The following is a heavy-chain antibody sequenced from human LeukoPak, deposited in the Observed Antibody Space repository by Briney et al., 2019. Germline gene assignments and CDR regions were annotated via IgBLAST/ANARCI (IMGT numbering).Heavy chain of an antibody. J-gene: IGHJ4*02. V-gene: IGHV4-39*07. D-gene: IGHD5-12*01. Sequence: TSETLSLTCTVSGGSISSSTYYWGWIRQPPGKGLEWIGSIYYSGTTYYNPSLKSRVTISVDRSKNQFSLKLSSVIAADTAVYYCARHHSGYDGFDYWGQGTLVTVSS. CDR3: ARHHSGYDGFDY. CDR2: IYYSGTT. CDR1: GGSISSSTYY.